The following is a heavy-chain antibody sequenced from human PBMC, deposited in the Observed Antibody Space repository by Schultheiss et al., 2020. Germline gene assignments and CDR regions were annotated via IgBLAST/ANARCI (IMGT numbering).Heavy chain of an antibody. Sequence: WGSMRLSCAASGFTFSSYGMHWVRQAPGKGLEWVSYISSSRSTIYYADSVKGRFTISRDNAKNSLYLQMNSLRDEDTAVYYCAREMSGAGGYFDYWGQGTLVTVSS. D-gene: IGHD3-10*01. J-gene: IGHJ4*02. CDR1: GFTFSSYG. V-gene: IGHV3-48*02. CDR2: ISSSRSTI. CDR3: AREMSGAGGYFDY.